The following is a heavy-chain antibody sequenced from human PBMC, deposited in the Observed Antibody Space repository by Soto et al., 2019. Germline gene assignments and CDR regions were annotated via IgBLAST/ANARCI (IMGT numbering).Heavy chain of an antibody. J-gene: IGHJ4*02. CDR1: GFTVSSNY. CDR3: AREDYDSSGYYFDY. CDR2: IYSGGST. D-gene: IGHD3-22*01. Sequence: GGYLRLSCAASGFTVSSNYMSWVRQAPGKGLEWVSVIYSGGSTYYADSVKGRFTISRDNSKNTLYLQMNSLRAEDTAVYYCAREDYDSSGYYFDYWGQGTLVTVSS. V-gene: IGHV3-53*01.